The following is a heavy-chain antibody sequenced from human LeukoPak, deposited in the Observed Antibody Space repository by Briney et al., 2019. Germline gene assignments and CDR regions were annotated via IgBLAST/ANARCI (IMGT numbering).Heavy chain of an antibody. CDR3: AKAGYTSGRTPFNY. CDR1: GFTFSTYV. D-gene: IGHD2-15*01. J-gene: IGHJ4*02. V-gene: IGHV3-23*01. CDR2: ISGSDGYT. Sequence: GGSLRLSCAASGFTFSTYVMSWVRQVPGMELEWVSSISGSDGYTYYADSVKGRFTVSRDNSKNTLYLQMNSLRAEDKATYYCAKAGYTSGRTPFNYWGQGALVTVSS.